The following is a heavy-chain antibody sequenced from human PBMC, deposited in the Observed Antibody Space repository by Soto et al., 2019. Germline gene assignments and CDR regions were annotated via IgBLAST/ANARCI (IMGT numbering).Heavy chain of an antibody. V-gene: IGHV1-69*13. J-gene: IGHJ6*02. CDR1: GYTFTSYG. CDR2: IIPIFGTA. Sequence: SVKVSCKASGYTFTSYGISWVRQAPGQGLEWMGGIIPIFGTANYAQKFQGRVTITADESTSTAYMELSSLRSEDTAVYYCARVGGNTYYYYGMEVWGQGTTVTVSS. CDR3: ARVGGNTYYYYGMEV. D-gene: IGHD3-16*01.